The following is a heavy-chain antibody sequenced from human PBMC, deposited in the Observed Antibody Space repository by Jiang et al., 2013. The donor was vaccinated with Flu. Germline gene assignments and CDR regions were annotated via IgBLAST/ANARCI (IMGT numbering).Heavy chain of an antibody. CDR2: IYSNGTS. J-gene: IGHJ6*02. Sequence: GSGLVKPSQTLSLTCTVSGGSISSGSHYWSWIRQPAGKGLEWIGRIYSNGTSNNNPSLKSRGAISVDTSRNQVSLKLSSVTAADTAVYYCVGGKNYGLDVWGQGTTVTVSS. CDR1: GGSISSGSHY. CDR3: VGGKNYGLDV. V-gene: IGHV4-61*02. D-gene: IGHD3-16*01.